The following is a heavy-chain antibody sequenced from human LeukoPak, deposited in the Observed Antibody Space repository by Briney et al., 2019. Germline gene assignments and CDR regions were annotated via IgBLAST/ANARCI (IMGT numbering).Heavy chain of an antibody. Sequence: GGSLRLSCAASGFTFSSYWMHWVRQSPGKGLVWVSHIKTDGSDTYYADSVRGRFTISRDNAKNTLYLQMDSLRAEDTAVYFCARGDYSSHTLWGQGTLVTVSS. J-gene: IGHJ4*02. CDR3: ARGDYSSHTL. CDR1: GFTFSSYW. D-gene: IGHD4-11*01. CDR2: IKTDGSDT. V-gene: IGHV3-74*01.